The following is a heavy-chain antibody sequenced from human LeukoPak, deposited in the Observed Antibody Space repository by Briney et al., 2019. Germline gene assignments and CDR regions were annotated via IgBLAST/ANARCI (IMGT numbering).Heavy chain of an antibody. J-gene: IGHJ3*02. Sequence: PGGSLRLSCAASGFTFSSYWMSWVRQAPGKGLEWVANIKQDGSEEYYVDSVKGRFTISRDNAKNSLYLQMNSLRAEDTAVYYCARDGYSGFDDAFDIWGQGTMVTVSS. CDR1: GFTFSSYW. D-gene: IGHD5-12*01. V-gene: IGHV3-7*01. CDR2: IKQDGSEE. CDR3: ARDGYSGFDDAFDI.